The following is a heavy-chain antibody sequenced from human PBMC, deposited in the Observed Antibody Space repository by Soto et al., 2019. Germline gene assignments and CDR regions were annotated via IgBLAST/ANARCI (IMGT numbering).Heavy chain of an antibody. CDR1: GFTFSTYW. D-gene: IGHD1-26*01. CDR2: INSDGSRT. J-gene: IGHJ4*02. CDR3: LRVATGSYSWRDY. V-gene: IGHV3-74*01. Sequence: EVQLVESGGGSVQPGGSLRLSCAASGFTFSTYWMHWVRQAPGKGLVWVSRINSDGSRTNYADSVKGRFTISRDNAKNTVYLQMNSLRAEDTAVYYCLRVATGSYSWRDYWGQGTLVTVSS.